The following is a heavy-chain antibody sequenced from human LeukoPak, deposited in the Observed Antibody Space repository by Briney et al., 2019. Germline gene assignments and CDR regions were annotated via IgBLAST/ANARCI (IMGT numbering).Heavy chain of an antibody. CDR1: GYTFTDSY. J-gene: IGHJ4*02. CDR3: AKLSTT. Sequence: ASVKVSCKASGYTFTDSYIHWVRQAPGRGLECMGWINPKTGGTNYVQKFQGRVTMTADTSISTVYMELTGLKSGDTAVYYCAKLSTTWGPGTLVIVSS. V-gene: IGHV1-2*02. CDR2: INPKTGGT. D-gene: IGHD2/OR15-2a*01.